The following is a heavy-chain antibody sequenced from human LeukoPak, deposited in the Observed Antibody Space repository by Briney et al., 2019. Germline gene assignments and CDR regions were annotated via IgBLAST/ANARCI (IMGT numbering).Heavy chain of an antibody. D-gene: IGHD2-2*01. Sequence: ASVKVSCKASGYTFTSYDINWVRQATGQGLEWMGWMNPNSGNTGYAQKLQGRVTMTTDTSTSTAYMELRSLRSDDTAVYYCARDYGVDCSSTSCYENGDYYYYYYMDVWGKGTTVTVSS. CDR2: MNPNSGNT. CDR3: ARDYGVDCSSTSCYENGDYYYYYYMDV. CDR1: GYTFTSYD. V-gene: IGHV1-8*01. J-gene: IGHJ6*03.